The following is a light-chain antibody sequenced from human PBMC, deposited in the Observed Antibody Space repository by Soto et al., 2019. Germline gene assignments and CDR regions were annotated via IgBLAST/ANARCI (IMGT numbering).Light chain of an antibody. CDR2: GAS. J-gene: IGKJ1*01. CDR3: QHYNNWPRT. CDR1: QSVSSN. Sequence: EIVMTQSPGTLSVSPGERATLSCRASQSVSSNLAWYQQKPGQAPRLLIYGASTRATGIPARFSGSRSGTEFTPTISSLQSEDFAVYYCQHYNNWPRTFGQGTKVEIK. V-gene: IGKV3-15*01.